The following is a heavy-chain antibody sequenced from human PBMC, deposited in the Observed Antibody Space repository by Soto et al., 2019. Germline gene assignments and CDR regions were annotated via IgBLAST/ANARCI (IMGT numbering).Heavy chain of an antibody. J-gene: IGHJ5*02. D-gene: IGHD6-13*01. Sequence: PSETLSLTCTVSGGSISSYYWSWIRQPPGKGLEWIGYIYYSGSTNYNPSLKSRVTISVDTSKNQFSLKLSSVTAADTAVYYRARGRYSSSWHPMNWFDPWGQGTLVTVSS. CDR1: GGSISSYY. CDR3: ARGRYSSSWHPMNWFDP. CDR2: IYYSGST. V-gene: IGHV4-59*01.